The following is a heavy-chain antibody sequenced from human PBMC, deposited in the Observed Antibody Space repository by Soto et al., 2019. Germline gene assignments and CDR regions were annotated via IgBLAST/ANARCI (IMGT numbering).Heavy chain of an antibody. Sequence: PGGSLRLSCAASGCTFSDYYMSWIRQAPGKGLEWVSYISSSGSTIYYADSVKGRFTISRDTAKNSLYLQVNSLRAEDTAVYYCGRDGYNGNAFDMWGKGTMVSV. CDR3: GRDGYNGNAFDM. V-gene: IGHV3-11*01. CDR2: ISSSGSTI. CDR1: GCTFSDYY. J-gene: IGHJ3*02. D-gene: IGHD5-12*01.